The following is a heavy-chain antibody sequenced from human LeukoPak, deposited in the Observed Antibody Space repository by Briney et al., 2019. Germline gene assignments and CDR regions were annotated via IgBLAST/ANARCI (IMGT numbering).Heavy chain of an antibody. Sequence: GGSLRLSCAASGFIFSTYWMHWVRQAPGKGLVWVSRIDRDGSNTIYADSVKGRFTVSRDNAKSTLYLQLSSLRAEDTAVYYCARRGRDHGFDIWGQGTMVTVSS. CDR1: GFIFSTYW. J-gene: IGHJ3*02. V-gene: IGHV3-74*01. CDR3: ARRGRDHGFDI. CDR2: IDRDGSNT. D-gene: IGHD3-16*01.